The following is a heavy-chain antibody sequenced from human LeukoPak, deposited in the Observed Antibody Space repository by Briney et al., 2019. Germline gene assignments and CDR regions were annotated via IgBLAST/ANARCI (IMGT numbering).Heavy chain of an antibody. CDR2: ISSSSSYI. Sequence: GGSLRLSCAASGFAFSSYSMNWVRQAPGKGLEWVSSISSSSSYIYYADSVKGRFTISRDNAKNSLYLQMNSLRAEDTAVYYCARAPPSIVVVPAAIRRLNWFDPWGQGTLVTVSS. CDR3: ARAPPSIVVVPAAIRRLNWFDP. V-gene: IGHV3-21*01. D-gene: IGHD2-2*02. J-gene: IGHJ5*02. CDR1: GFAFSSYS.